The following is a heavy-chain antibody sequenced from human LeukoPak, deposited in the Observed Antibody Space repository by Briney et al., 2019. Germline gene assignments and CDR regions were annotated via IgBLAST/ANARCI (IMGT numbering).Heavy chain of an antibody. CDR2: IYYSGST. V-gene: IGHV4-39*01. Sequence: PSETLSLTCTVSGGSISSYYWGWIRQPPGKGLEWIGSIYYSGSTYYNPSLKSRVTISVDTSKNQFSLKLSSVTAADTAVYYCASYDSSGYLDYWGQGTLVTVSS. CDR1: GGSISSYY. D-gene: IGHD3-22*01. CDR3: ASYDSSGYLDY. J-gene: IGHJ4*02.